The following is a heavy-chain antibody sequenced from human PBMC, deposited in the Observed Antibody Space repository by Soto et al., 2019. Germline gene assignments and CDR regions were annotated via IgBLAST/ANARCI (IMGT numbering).Heavy chain of an antibody. CDR3: ARSWDQLNWFDP. CDR2: IIPIFGTA. CDR1: GGTFSSYA. J-gene: IGHJ5*02. D-gene: IGHD1-1*01. V-gene: IGHV1-69*06. Sequence: GASVKVSCKASGGTFSSYAISWVRQAPGQGLEWMGGIIPIFGTANYAQKFQGRVTITADKSTSTAYMELSSLRSEDTAVYYCARSWDQLNWFDPWGQGTLVTVSS.